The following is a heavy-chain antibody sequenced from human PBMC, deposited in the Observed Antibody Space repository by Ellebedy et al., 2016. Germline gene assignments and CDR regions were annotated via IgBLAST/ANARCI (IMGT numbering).Heavy chain of an antibody. CDR2: ISGSGSST. Sequence: GESLKISXVASGFTFSSYAMSWVRQAPGKGLEWVSSISGSGSSTYYGGSVKGRFTISRDNSKNTLYLQMNSLRAADTAVYYCADGERTYYDYNRPLPWGQGTLVTVSS. CDR1: GFTFSSYA. J-gene: IGHJ5*02. V-gene: IGHV3-23*01. CDR3: ADGERTYYDYNRPLP. D-gene: IGHD3-3*01.